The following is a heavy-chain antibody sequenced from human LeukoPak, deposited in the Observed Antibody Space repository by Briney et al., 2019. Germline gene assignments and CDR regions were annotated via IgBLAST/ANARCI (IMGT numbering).Heavy chain of an antibody. J-gene: IGHJ5*02. V-gene: IGHV4-59*08. CDR3: ARNFYDSSGRWFDP. Sequence: SETLSLTCTVSGGSISSYYWSWIRQPPGKGLEWIGYIYYSGSTNYNPSLKSRVTISVDTSKNQFSLKLSSVTAADTAVYYCARNFYDSSGRWFDPWGQGTLVTVSS. CDR1: GGSISSYY. CDR2: IYYSGST. D-gene: IGHD3-22*01.